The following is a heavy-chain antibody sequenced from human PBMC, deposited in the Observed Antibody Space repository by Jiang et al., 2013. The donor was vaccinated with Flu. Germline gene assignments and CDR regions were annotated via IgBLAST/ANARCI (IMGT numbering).Heavy chain of an antibody. J-gene: IGHJ5*02. Sequence: SVKVSCKASGYTFTSYAMHWVRQAPGQRLEWMGWINAGNGNTKYSQKFQDRVTITRDTSASTAYMELSSLRSEDTAVYYCARDKDNYDFWSGYPRGFDPWGQGTLVTVSS. V-gene: IGHV1-3*01. CDR3: ARDKDNYDFWSGYPRGFDP. CDR1: GYTFTSYA. D-gene: IGHD3-3*01. CDR2: INAGNGNT.